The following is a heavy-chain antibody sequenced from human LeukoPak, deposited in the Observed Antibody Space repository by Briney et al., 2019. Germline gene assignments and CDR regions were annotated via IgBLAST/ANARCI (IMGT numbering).Heavy chain of an antibody. Sequence: PGGSLRLSCEASGFTVSSNYMSWVRQAPGKGLEWVSVIYSGGSTYYADAVEGGFTISRDNSKNTLYLQMNSLRAEDTAVYYCARSSNRWQFDYWGQGTLVTVSS. D-gene: IGHD2-15*01. CDR3: ARSSNRWQFDY. CDR1: GFTVSSNY. J-gene: IGHJ4*02. CDR2: IYSGGST. V-gene: IGHV3-66*01.